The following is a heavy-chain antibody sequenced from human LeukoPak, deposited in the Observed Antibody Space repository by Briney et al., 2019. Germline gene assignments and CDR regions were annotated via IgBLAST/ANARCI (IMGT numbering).Heavy chain of an antibody. CDR1: GGSISSGDYY. CDR2: IYYSGST. Sequence: SETLSLTXTVSGGSISSGDYYWSWIRQPPGKGLEWIGYIYYSGSTYYNPSLKSRVTISVDTSKNQFSLKLSSVTAADTAVYYCARDLGSGYFDLWGRGTLVTVSS. CDR3: ARDLGSGYFDL. D-gene: IGHD3-10*01. J-gene: IGHJ2*01. V-gene: IGHV4-30-4*08.